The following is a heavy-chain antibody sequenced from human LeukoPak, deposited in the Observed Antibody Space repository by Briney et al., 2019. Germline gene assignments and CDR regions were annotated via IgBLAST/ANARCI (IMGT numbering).Heavy chain of an antibody. Sequence: PGGSLRLSCAASGFTFSSYGMHWVRQAPGKGLEWVAVISYDANHKYYADSVKGRFTISRDNSKNTLYVQMNSLRAEDTAVYYCARARNGTLKYWGQGTLATVSS. J-gene: IGHJ4*02. V-gene: IGHV3-30*05. CDR1: GFTFSSYG. CDR2: ISYDANHK. CDR3: ARARNGTLKY. D-gene: IGHD1-26*01.